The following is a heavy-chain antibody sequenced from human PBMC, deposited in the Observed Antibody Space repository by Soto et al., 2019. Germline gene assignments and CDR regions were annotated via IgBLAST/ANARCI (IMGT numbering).Heavy chain of an antibody. CDR2: VGGSGDST. V-gene: IGHV3-23*01. J-gene: IGHJ4*02. Sequence: GSLRLSCAASGFTFSNYAMSWVRQAPGKGLEWVSGVGGSGDSTYYADSVKGRFTVSRDNSKDTLYLQMNSLRAEDTAVYYCAKSPLGYCSGGSCYPPHYFDYWGQGTLVTVSS. CDR3: AKSPLGYCSGGSCYPPHYFDY. D-gene: IGHD2-15*01. CDR1: GFTFSNYA.